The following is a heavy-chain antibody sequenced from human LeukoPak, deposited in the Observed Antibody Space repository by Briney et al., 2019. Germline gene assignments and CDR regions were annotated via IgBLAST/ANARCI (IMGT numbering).Heavy chain of an antibody. CDR2: INHSGST. CDR3: ARHPIAAADTKSNGFDY. J-gene: IGHJ4*02. Sequence: PSETLSLTCAVYGGSFSGYYWSWIRQPPGKGLEWIGEINHSGSTNYNPSLKSRVTISVDTSKNQFSLKLSSVTAADTAVYYCARHPIAAADTKSNGFDYWGQGTLVTVSS. D-gene: IGHD6-13*01. V-gene: IGHV4-34*01. CDR1: GGSFSGYY.